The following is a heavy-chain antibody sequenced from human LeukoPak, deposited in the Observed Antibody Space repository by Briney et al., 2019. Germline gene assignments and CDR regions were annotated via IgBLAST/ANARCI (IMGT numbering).Heavy chain of an antibody. D-gene: IGHD5-18*01. J-gene: IGHJ4*02. V-gene: IGHV1-18*01. CDR1: GYTFTSYG. CDR3: ARGPLRGYDYARGDTAMVDFDY. Sequence: AASVTVSCKASGYTFTSYGISWVRQAPGQGLEWMGWISAYNGNTNYAQKLQGRVTITTDTTTRTAYMEQRSLRSDDAAVYYCARGPLRGYDYARGDTAMVDFDYWGQGTLVTVSS. CDR2: ISAYNGNT.